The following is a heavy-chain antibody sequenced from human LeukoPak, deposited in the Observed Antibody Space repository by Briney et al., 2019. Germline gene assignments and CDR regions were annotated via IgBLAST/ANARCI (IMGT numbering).Heavy chain of an antibody. Sequence: AGGSLRLSCAASGFTFDDYAMHWVRQAPGKGLEWVSGISWNSGSIGYADSVKGRFTISRDNAKNSLYLQMNSLRAEDTALYYCAKDIRAYYDSSGYLDYWGQGTLVTVSS. D-gene: IGHD3-22*01. CDR3: AKDIRAYYDSSGYLDY. J-gene: IGHJ4*02. CDR1: GFTFDDYA. CDR2: ISWNSGSI. V-gene: IGHV3-9*01.